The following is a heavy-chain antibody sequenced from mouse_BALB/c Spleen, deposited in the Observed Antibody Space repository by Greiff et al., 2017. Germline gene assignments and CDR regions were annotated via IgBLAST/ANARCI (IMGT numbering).Heavy chain of an antibody. CDR3: ARHDTYGNRDY. D-gene: IGHD2-1*01. V-gene: IGHV5-6*01. CDR1: GLTFSSYG. CDR2: ISSGGSYT. J-gene: IGHJ2*01. Sequence: EVKLVESGGDLVKPGGSLKLSCAASGLTFSSYGMSWVRQTPDKRLEWVATISSGGSYTYYPDSVKGRFTISRDNAKNTLYLQMSSLKSEDTAMYYCARHDTYGNRDYWGQGTTLTVSS.